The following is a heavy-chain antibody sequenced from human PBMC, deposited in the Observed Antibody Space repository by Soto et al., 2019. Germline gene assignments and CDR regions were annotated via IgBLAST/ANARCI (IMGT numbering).Heavy chain of an antibody. V-gene: IGHV4-4*02. CDR3: ASHRGATSGPYDY. CDR2: IYHRGST. CDR1: GGSINSANW. J-gene: IGHJ4*02. D-gene: IGHD1-26*01. Sequence: QVQLQESGPGLVKPSETLSLTCVVSGGSINSANWWSWVRQTPGKGLEWIGEIYHRGSTKNNPSLESRLTISVDESKNQFSLKLSSVTAADTAVYYCASHRGATSGPYDYWGQGTLVTVSS.